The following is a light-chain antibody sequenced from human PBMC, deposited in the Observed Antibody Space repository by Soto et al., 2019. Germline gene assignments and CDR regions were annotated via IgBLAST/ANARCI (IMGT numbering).Light chain of an antibody. CDR1: SSDVGGYNY. CDR2: EVS. J-gene: IGLJ1*01. Sequence: ALTQPASVSGSPGQSITISCTGTSSDVGGYNYVSWYQLHPGKAPKLIIYEVSHRPSGASNHFSGYKSGNTASLTISGLQAEDEADYYCSSYTSTSTPCVFGTGTKVTVL. V-gene: IGLV2-14*01. CDR3: SSYTSTSTPCV.